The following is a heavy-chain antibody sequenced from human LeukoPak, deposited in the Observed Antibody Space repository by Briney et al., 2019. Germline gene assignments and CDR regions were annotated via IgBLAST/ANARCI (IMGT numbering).Heavy chain of an antibody. V-gene: IGHV4-59*01. CDR3: TRSDYSGSGTYTEFDAFDI. Sequence: SETLSLTCTVPGGSMSGYYWSWIRQPPGKGLEWIAHISYSGSANYSPSLKSRVTVSLDTCKSQFSLKVISVTAADSALYYCTRSDYSGSGTYTEFDAFDIWGRGTMVTVSS. CDR1: GGSMSGYY. J-gene: IGHJ3*02. CDR2: ISYSGSA. D-gene: IGHD3-10*01.